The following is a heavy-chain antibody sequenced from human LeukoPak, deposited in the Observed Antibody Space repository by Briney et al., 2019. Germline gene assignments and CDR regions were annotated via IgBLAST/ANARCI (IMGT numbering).Heavy chain of an antibody. CDR1: GGSFSGYY. CDR2: INHSGST. J-gene: IGHJ4*02. V-gene: IGHV4-34*01. CDR3: ARGIRYYYDSSGYYYLDY. Sequence: SETLSLTCAVYGGSFSGYYWSWIRQPPGKGLEWSGEINHSGSTNYNPSLKSRVTISVDTSKNQFSLKLSSVTAADTAVYYCARGIRYYYDSSGYYYLDYWGQGTLVTVSS. D-gene: IGHD3-22*01.